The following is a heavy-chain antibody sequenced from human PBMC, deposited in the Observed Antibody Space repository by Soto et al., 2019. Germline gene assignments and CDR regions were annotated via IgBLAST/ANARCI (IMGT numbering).Heavy chain of an antibody. CDR2: IYSGGST. V-gene: IGHV3-53*01. D-gene: IGHD7-27*01. CDR1: GFTVSSNY. CDR3: ARDRLGPYYYYYYGMDV. J-gene: IGHJ6*02. Sequence: GSLRLSCAASGFTVSSNYMSWVRQAPGRGLEWVSVIYSGGSTYYADSVKGRFTISRDNSKNTLYLQMNSLRAEDTAVYYCARDRLGPYYYYYYGMDVWGQGTTVTVSS.